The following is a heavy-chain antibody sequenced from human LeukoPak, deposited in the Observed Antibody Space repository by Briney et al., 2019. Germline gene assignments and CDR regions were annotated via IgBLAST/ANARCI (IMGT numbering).Heavy chain of an antibody. J-gene: IGHJ4*02. V-gene: IGHV3-23*01. D-gene: IGHD3-22*01. CDR2: ISGSGGST. CDR1: GFTFSSYA. Sequence: PGASLRLSCAASGFTFSSYAMSWVRQAPGKGLEWVSAISGSGGSTYYADSVKGRFTISRDNSKNTLYLQMNSLRAEDTAVYYCAKDGCADYYDSSGRCDYWGQGTLVTVSS. CDR3: AKDGCADYYDSSGRCDY.